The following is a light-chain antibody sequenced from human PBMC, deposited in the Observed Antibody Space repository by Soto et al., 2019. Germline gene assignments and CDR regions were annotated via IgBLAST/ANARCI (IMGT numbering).Light chain of an antibody. CDR1: QGISNY. V-gene: IGKV1-17*03. CDR2: AAP. CDR3: LQRNSYPRT. J-gene: IGKJ1*01. Sequence: DIQMTQSPSALSAPVGDRVTITCRAIQGISNYLAWFQQKPGKVPKRLIYAAPSLQSGVPSTFSGRGSGTEFTLNIRRLQAEDLATYYCLQRNSYPRTFGPGTMVEIK.